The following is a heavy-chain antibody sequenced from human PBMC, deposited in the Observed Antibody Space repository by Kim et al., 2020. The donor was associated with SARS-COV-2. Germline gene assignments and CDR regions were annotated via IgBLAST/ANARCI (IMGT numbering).Heavy chain of an antibody. J-gene: IGHJ6*02. CDR3: AKDRRAVAGTYYYYGMDV. CDR2: ISYDGSNK. D-gene: IGHD6-19*01. V-gene: IGHV3-30*18. CDR1: GFTFSSYG. Sequence: GGSLRLSCAASGFTFSSYGMHWVRQAPGKGLEWVAVISYDGSNKYYADSVKGRFTISRDNSKNTLYLQMNSLRAEDTAVYYCAKDRRAVAGTYYYYGMDVWGQGTTVTVSS.